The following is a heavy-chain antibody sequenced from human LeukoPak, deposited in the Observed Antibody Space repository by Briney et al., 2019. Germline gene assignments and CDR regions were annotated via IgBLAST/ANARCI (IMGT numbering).Heavy chain of an antibody. V-gene: IGHV3-30*02. J-gene: IGHJ4*02. CDR3: AKDMNHIAAAGTDY. CDR1: GFTFSSYG. D-gene: IGHD6-13*01. CDR2: IRYDGSNK. Sequence: GGSLRLSCAASGFTFSSYGMHWVRQAPGKGLEWVAFIRYDGSNKYYADSVKGRFTISRDNSKNTLYLQMNSLRAEDTAVYYCAKDMNHIAAAGTDYWGQGTLVTVSS.